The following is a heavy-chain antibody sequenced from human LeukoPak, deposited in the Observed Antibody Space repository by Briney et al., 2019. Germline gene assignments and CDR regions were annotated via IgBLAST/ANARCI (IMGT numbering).Heavy chain of an antibody. CDR2: IDPNSGGT. Sequence: ASVKVSCKASGYTFTGYYMHWVRQAPGQGLEWMGWIDPNSGGTNYAQKFQGRVTMTRDTSISTAYMELSRLRSDDTAVYYCARDLLATSWVFDPWGQGTLVTVS. CDR1: GYTFTGYY. CDR3: ARDLLATSWVFDP. J-gene: IGHJ5*02. D-gene: IGHD3-10*01. V-gene: IGHV1-2*02.